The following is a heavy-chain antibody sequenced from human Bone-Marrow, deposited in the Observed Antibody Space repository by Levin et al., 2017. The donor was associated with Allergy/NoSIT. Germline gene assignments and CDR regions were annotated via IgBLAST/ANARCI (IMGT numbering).Heavy chain of an antibody. CDR3: TRDSLQKAAALFDY. CDR2: ITGNSAI. CDR1: GFTFSSYT. D-gene: IGHD6-13*01. Sequence: PGGSLRLSCATSGFTFSSYTMNWVRQAPGKGLEWVSCITGNSAIYYADSVKGRFTISRDNAKNSLYLQMNSLRAEDTAVYYCTRDSLQKAAALFDYWGQGTLVTVSS. V-gene: IGHV3-48*01. J-gene: IGHJ4*02.